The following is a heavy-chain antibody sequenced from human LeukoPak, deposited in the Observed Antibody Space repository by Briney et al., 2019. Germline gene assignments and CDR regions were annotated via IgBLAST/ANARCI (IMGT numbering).Heavy chain of an antibody. CDR3: ARQVWDSGYDLDY. CDR1: GGSISSSSYY. J-gene: IGHJ4*02. CDR2: IYYSGST. D-gene: IGHD5-12*01. V-gene: IGHV4-39*01. Sequence: PSETLSLTCTVSGGSISSSSYYWGWIRQPPGKGLEWIGSIYYSGSTYYNPSLKSRVTISVDTSKNQFSLKLSSVTAADTAVYYCARQVWDSGYDLDYWGRGTLVTVSS.